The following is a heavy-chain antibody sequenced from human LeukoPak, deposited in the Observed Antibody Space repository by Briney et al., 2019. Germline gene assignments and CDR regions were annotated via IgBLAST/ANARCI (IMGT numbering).Heavy chain of an antibody. Sequence: KPSETLSLTCTVSGGSISSYYWSWIRQPPGTGLEWIGYIYYSGSTNYNPSLKSRVTISVDTSKNQFSLKLSSVTAADTAVYYCARDDYGDYEFDYWGQGTLVTVSP. J-gene: IGHJ4*02. CDR2: IYYSGST. CDR3: ARDDYGDYEFDY. V-gene: IGHV4-59*01. CDR1: GGSISSYY. D-gene: IGHD4-17*01.